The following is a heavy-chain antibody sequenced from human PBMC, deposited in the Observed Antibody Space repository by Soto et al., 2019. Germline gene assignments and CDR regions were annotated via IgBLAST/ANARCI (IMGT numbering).Heavy chain of an antibody. CDR2: ISSNGGTT. Sequence: EVQLAESWGGMGQLGVSLRRSCVASVVTFSSYDMHWVRQAPGKGLEYVSSISSNGGTTYYGNSVRGRFTISRDNSKNTLYLQMGSLRARDMSVYYCVRRGSGNYDYWGQGTLVTVSS. J-gene: IGHJ4*02. CDR3: VRRGSGNYDY. V-gene: IGHV3-64*01. CDR1: VVTFSSYD. D-gene: IGHD1-7*01.